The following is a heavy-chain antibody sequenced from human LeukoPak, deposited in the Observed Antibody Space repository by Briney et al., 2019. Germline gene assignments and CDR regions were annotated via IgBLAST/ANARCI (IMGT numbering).Heavy chain of an antibody. D-gene: IGHD1-26*01. CDR3: AKRSTSGSQRWFDP. J-gene: IGHJ5*02. CDR1: GFSFSSYA. Sequence: GGSLRLSCAASGFSFSSYAMSWVRQAPGKGLEWVSSISASDGSTYYTDSVKGRFTISRDNSENTLYPQMNSLRAKDTAVYYCAKRSTSGSQRWFDPWGQGTLVTVSS. CDR2: ISASDGST. V-gene: IGHV3-23*01.